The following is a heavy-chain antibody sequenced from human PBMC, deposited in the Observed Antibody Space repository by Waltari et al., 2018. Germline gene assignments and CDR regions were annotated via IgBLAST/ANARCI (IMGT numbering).Heavy chain of an antibody. CDR2: VKQDGSDK. J-gene: IGHJ4*02. V-gene: IGHV3-7*01. D-gene: IGHD3-3*01. CDR1: GFTFSKYW. Sequence: EVQLVDSGGGLVQPGGSLRLSCAASGFTFSKYWMSWVRQAPGKGQEWVATVKQDGSDKYYVDSVKGRFTIARDNGDNSLDLQMNSLRAEDTAVYYCAREFYDVTSGFYTPGLFDYWGQGSLVTVSS. CDR3: AREFYDVTSGFYTPGLFDY.